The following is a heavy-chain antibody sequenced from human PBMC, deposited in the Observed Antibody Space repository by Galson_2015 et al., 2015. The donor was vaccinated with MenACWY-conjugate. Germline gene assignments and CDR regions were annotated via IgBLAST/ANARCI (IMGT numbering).Heavy chain of an antibody. V-gene: IGHV3-7*01. CDR1: GFTFSNSW. J-gene: IGHJ3*01. Sequence: SLRLSCATSGFTFSNSWMGWVRQAPGKGLEWVANIKQDGSGKYYVDSVKGRFIISRDNAKNSLFLQMDSLRAEDTALYYCARAKEQWLSKTFDLLGQGTMVTVSS. D-gene: IGHD6-19*01. CDR2: IKQDGSGK. CDR3: ARAKEQWLSKTFDL.